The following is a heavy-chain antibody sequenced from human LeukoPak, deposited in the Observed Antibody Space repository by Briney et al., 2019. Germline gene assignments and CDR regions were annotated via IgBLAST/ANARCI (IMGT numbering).Heavy chain of an antibody. V-gene: IGHV4-4*02. CDR2: IYHSGST. J-gene: IGHJ3*02. CDR1: GDSISSSNW. Sequence: SGTLSLTCAVSGDSISSSNWWSWVRQPPGKGLEWIGEIYHSGSTNYNPSLKSRVTISVDKSKNQFSLKLSSVTAAGTAVYYCARVEGDTAMPHGAFDIWGQGTMVTVSS. D-gene: IGHD5-18*01. CDR3: ARVEGDTAMPHGAFDI.